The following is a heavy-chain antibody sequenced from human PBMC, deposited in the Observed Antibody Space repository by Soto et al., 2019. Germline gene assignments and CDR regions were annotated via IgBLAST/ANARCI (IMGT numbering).Heavy chain of an antibody. J-gene: IGHJ4*02. V-gene: IGHV4-34*01. CDR3: ARGGDRGYVN. CDR2: INHRGST. D-gene: IGHD5-12*01. Sequence: SETLSLTCAVYGGSFSGYYLSWIRQPPGKGLEWIGEINHRGSTKYNPSLKSRVTISVDTSKNQFSLKLSSVTAADTAVYYCARGGDRGYVNWGQGALVTVSS. CDR1: GGSFSGYY.